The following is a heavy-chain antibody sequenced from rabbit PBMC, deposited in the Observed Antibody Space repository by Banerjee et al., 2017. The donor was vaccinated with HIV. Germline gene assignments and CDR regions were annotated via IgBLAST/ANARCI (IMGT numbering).Heavy chain of an antibody. Sequence: QLKESGGGLVQPGGSLKLSCKASGFDFSNYYMSWVRQAPGQGLEWIGYIDPIFAATYYASWVNDRFTISSDNAQHTLYLQLNSLTAADTATYFCARESAMGWGRNLWGPGTLV. CDR3: ARESAMGWGRNL. D-gene: IGHD3-1*01. J-gene: IGHJ4*01. CDR1: GFDFSNYY. V-gene: IGHV1S7*01. CDR2: IDPIFAAT.